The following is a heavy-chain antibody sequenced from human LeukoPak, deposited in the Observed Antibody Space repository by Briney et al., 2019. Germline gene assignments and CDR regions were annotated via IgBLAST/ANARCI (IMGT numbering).Heavy chain of an antibody. J-gene: IGHJ4*02. Sequence: GGSLRLSCAASGFTVGDYAMHWVRQTPGKGLEWISVISGDGGSTYYADSVKGRFTISRDNSKNSLYLQMNSLRTEDTALYSCAKDMGAVTGGWVDYWGQGTLVTVSP. CDR3: AKDMGAVTGGWVDY. CDR2: ISGDGGST. D-gene: IGHD6-19*01. V-gene: IGHV3-43*02. CDR1: GFTVGDYA.